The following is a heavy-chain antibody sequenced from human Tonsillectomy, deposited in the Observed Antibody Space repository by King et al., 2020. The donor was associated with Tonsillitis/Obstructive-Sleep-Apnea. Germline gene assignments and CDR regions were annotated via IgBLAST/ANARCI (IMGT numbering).Heavy chain of an antibody. CDR1: GGSLSGYY. CDR2: INHSGSS. CDR3: ARSTMFGVVITPLYFDY. Sequence: VQLKQWGAGLLKPSETLSLTCAVYGGSLSGYYWSWIRQPPGKGLEWIGEINHSGSSNYNPSLKSRVTISVDTSKNQFSLKLSSVTAADTAVYYCARSTMFGVVITPLYFDYWGQGTLVTVSS. J-gene: IGHJ4*02. D-gene: IGHD3-3*01. V-gene: IGHV4-34*01.